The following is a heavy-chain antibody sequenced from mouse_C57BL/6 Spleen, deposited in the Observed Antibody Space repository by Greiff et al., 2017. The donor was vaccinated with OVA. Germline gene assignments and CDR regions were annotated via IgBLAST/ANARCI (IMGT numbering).Heavy chain of an antibody. Sequence: EVKVEESGPGMVKPSQSLSLTCTVTGYSITSGYDWHWIRHFPGNKLEWMGYISYSGSTNYNPSLKSRISITHDTSKNHFFLKLNSVTTEDTATYYCARERATSFDYWGQGTTLTVSS. CDR3: ARERATSFDY. D-gene: IGHD3-1*01. V-gene: IGHV3-1*01. CDR2: ISYSGST. CDR1: GYSITSGYD. J-gene: IGHJ2*01.